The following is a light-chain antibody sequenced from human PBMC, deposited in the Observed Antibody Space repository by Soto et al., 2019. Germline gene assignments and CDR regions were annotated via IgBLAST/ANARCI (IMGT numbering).Light chain of an antibody. J-gene: IGKJ4*01. V-gene: IGKV1-39*01. CDR2: AAS. Sequence: DIQMTQSPSSLSASVGDRVTITCRASQSISSYLNWYQQKPGKAPKLLIYAASRLQSGVPSRFSGSGSGTDFTLTICSLQPEDFATYYCQQSYSTLLLTFGGGTKVEIK. CDR3: QQSYSTLLLT. CDR1: QSISSY.